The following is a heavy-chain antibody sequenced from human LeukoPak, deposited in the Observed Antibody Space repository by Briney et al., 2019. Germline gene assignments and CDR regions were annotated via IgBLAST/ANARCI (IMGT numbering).Heavy chain of an antibody. CDR2: IRFDGSNK. D-gene: IGHD6-19*01. J-gene: IGHJ4*02. CDR1: GFTFSRYG. Sequence: GGSLSLSCAATGFTFSRYGMHWVRQAPGKGLELVAFIRFDGSNKYYADSVKGRFTISRGNSKNTLHLQMSSLRGEDTVVYYCAKDFTYAVAGRGDFDYWGQGTLVTVSS. V-gene: IGHV3-30*02. CDR3: AKDFTYAVAGRGDFDY.